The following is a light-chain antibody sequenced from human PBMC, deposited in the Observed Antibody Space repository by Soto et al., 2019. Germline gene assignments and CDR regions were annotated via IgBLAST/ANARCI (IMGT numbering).Light chain of an antibody. CDR3: QQYHSLPIT. V-gene: IGKV1-33*01. CDR2: DAS. Sequence: DIQLTQSPSSLSSSLGDRVTMTVHASQDIDNFLNWYQHKPGAAPKLLIYDASTLAPGVPSRFSGTESGADFTFTISILQPEDIATYYCQQYHSLPITFGPGTRLEIK. J-gene: IGKJ5*01. CDR1: QDIDNF.